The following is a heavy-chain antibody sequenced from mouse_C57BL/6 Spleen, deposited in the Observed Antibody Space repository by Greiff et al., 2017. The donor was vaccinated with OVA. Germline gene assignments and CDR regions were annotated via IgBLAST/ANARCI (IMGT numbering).Heavy chain of an antibody. CDR2: IYPGDGDT. V-gene: IGHV1-82*01. CDR1: GYAFSSSW. D-gene: IGHD2-3*01. CDR3: ARDGWSYFDY. J-gene: IGHJ2*01. Sequence: QVQLQQSGPELVKPGASVKISCKASGYAFSSSWMNWVKQRPGKGLEWIGRIYPGDGDTNYNGKFKGKATLTADKSSSTAYMQLSSLTSEDSAVYFCARDGWSYFDYWGQGTTLTVSS.